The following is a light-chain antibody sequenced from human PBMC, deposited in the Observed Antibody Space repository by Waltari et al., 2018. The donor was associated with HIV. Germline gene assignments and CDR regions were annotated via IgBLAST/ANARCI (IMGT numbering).Light chain of an antibody. Sequence: QSALTQPPSASGSLGQSVTISCTGSSSDIGAYDFVSWFQQHPHSAPKLLLYEVTRRPPTVSDRFSGSGSGNTAFLTVAVLQPDDEATYFCSSYGDSLRVLFGGGTNVTVL. V-gene: IGLV2-8*01. CDR1: SSDIGAYDF. CDR3: SSYGDSLRVL. CDR2: EVT. J-gene: IGLJ3*02.